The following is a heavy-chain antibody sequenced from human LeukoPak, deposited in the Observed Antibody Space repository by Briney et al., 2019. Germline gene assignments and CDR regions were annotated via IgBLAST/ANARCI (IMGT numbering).Heavy chain of an antibody. Sequence: GGSLRLSCVASGFTFSSYGMSWVRQAPGKGLEWVSGISGSGGSTYYADSVKGRFTISRDKSNNTLYLQMNSLRAEDTAVYYCARGPGKASFDYWGQGTLVTVSS. J-gene: IGHJ4*02. V-gene: IGHV3-23*01. CDR1: GFTFSSYG. CDR2: ISGSGGST. CDR3: ARGPGKASFDY. D-gene: IGHD3-10*01.